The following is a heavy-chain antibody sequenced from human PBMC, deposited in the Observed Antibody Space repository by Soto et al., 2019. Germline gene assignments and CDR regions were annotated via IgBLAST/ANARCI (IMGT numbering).Heavy chain of an antibody. J-gene: IGHJ6*03. CDR3: ARDQRVTMVRGVKVLNYYYYYMDV. Sequence: GASVKVSCKASGGTFSSYTISWVRQAPGQGLEWMGGIIPIFGTANYAQKFQGRVTITADESTSTAYIELSSLRSEDTAVYYCARDQRVTMVRGVKVLNYYYYYMDVWGKGTTVTVSS. CDR1: GGTFSSYT. CDR2: IIPIFGTA. D-gene: IGHD3-10*01. V-gene: IGHV1-69*13.